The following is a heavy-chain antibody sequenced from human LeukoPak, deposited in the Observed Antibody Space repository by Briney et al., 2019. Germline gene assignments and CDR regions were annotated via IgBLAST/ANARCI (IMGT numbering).Heavy chain of an antibody. D-gene: IGHD2-21*01. J-gene: IGHJ4*02. CDR2: IIPIFGTA. V-gene: IGHV1-69*13. Sequence: SVKVSCKASGGTFSSYAISWVRQAPGQGLEWMGGIIPIFGTANYAQKFQGRVTITADESTSTAYMELSSLRSEDTAVYYCAREAYCGGDCYPPLDYWGQGTLVTVSS. CDR3: AREAYCGGDCYPPLDY. CDR1: GGTFSSYA.